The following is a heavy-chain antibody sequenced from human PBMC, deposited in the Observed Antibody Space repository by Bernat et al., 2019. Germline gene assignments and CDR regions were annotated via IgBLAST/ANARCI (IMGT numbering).Heavy chain of an antibody. D-gene: IGHD2-15*01. CDR2: VSSDGSDK. V-gene: IGHV3-30*18. CDR1: GFTFSTSG. Sequence: QVQLVESGGGVVQPGRSLRLSCAASGFTFSTSGMHWVRQAPGKGLEWVAIVSSDGSDKKYADSVMGRFTISRDNSKNTLYLQVDSLRNEDTAVYFCAKGSSSWWYPYLDNWGQGTLVTVSS. J-gene: IGHJ4*02. CDR3: AKGSSSWWYPYLDN.